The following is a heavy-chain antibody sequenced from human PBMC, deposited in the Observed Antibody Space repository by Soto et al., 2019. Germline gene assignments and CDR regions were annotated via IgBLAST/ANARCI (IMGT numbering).Heavy chain of an antibody. Sequence: ASVKVSCKASGYTFTSYYMHWVRQAPGQGLEWMGRINPSGGSTSYSQKFQGRVTITRDTSATTAYMELSSLRSEDTAVYYCARVPLMGPFDPWGQGTLVTVSS. CDR1: GYTFTSYY. V-gene: IGHV1-46*01. CDR3: ARVPLMGPFDP. J-gene: IGHJ5*02. CDR2: INPSGGST. D-gene: IGHD3-10*01.